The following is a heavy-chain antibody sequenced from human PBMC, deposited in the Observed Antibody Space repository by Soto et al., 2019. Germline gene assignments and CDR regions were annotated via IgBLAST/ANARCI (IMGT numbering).Heavy chain of an antibody. Sequence: QVQLVESGGGVVQPGRSLRLSCAASGFTFSSYAMHWVRQAPGKGLEWVAAISYDGRNKYYADSVKGRFTISRDNSKNPLYLKRNGLRAEDTAVYYGGRESDIVATNRTFNSWGKGTWVTVSS. CDR1: GFTFSSYA. CDR2: ISYDGRNK. J-gene: IGHJ4*02. V-gene: IGHV3-30*04. CDR3: GRESDIVATNRTFNS. D-gene: IGHD5-12*01.